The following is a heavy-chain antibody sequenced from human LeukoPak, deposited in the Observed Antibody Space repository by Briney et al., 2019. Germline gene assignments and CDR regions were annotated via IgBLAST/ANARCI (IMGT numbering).Heavy chain of an antibody. CDR2: ISDGDRT. CDR1: DFTISPYY. J-gene: IGHJ4*02. Sequence: PGGSLRLSCAASDFTISPYYMSGVRQAPGKGLEWVSLISDGDRTDYRESVKGRFIISRDISKNAVYLQMTSLRAEDTAVYYCAREYGGHTFGVFDYWGQGALVTVSS. V-gene: IGHV3-53*01. CDR3: AREYGGHTFGVFDY. D-gene: IGHD5-12*01.